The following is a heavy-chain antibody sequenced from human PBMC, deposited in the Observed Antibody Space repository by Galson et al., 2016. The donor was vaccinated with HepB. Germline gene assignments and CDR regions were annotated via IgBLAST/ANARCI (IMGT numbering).Heavy chain of an antibody. D-gene: IGHD3-9*01. CDR1: GFTFNSYS. V-gene: IGHV3-21*01. Sequence: SLRLSCAASGFTFNSYSMNWVRQPPGKGLEWVSSISSRSRYIYYADSLKGRFTISRDNAKNSLFLQMNTLRAEDTAVYYCARGDYDVLIGYKDAFDMWGQGTMVTVSS. J-gene: IGHJ3*02. CDR2: ISSRSRYI. CDR3: ARGDYDVLIGYKDAFDM.